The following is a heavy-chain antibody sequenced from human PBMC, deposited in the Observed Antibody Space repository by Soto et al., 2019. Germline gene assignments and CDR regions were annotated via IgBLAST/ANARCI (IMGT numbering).Heavy chain of an antibody. Sequence: QLQLQESGPGLVKPSGTLSLTCTVSGGSISSSSYYWGWIRQPPGKGLEWIGRIYYSGSTYYNPSLKSTVNIASNRPKEQAYLYPSSDTAADAAVYYCARSAVYHHWYFDNSGRRTLVTVFS. V-gene: IGHV4-39*01. CDR1: GGSISSSSYY. CDR3: ARSAVYHHWYFDN. CDR2: IYYSGST. J-gene: IGHJ4*01. D-gene: IGHD2-2*01.